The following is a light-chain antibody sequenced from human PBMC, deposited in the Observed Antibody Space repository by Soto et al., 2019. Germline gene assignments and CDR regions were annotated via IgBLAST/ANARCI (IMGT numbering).Light chain of an antibody. Sequence: EIALTQSPGTLSLSPGERVTLSCRASQSVRSSYLAWYQQKPGQAPRLLIYGASSRATGIPDRFSGSGSGTDFTLTISRLEPEDFAVYYCQQYGNSQWTFGQGTKVEIK. CDR1: QSVRSSY. CDR3: QQYGNSQWT. CDR2: GAS. J-gene: IGKJ1*01. V-gene: IGKV3-20*01.